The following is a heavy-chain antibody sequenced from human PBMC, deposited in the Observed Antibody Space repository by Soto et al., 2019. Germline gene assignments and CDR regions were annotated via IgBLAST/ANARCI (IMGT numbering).Heavy chain of an antibody. D-gene: IGHD1-26*01. CDR2: IIPIFGTA. CDR3: ARSYSGSYGALKHCDS. V-gene: IGHV1-69*12. J-gene: IGHJ4*02. Sequence: QVQLVQSGAEVTKPGCSVKVSCKASGGTFSSYAISWVRQAPGQGLEWMGGIIPIFGTANYAQQFQGRVTITADESTSIAYRELGSLRSEDTAVYYCARSYSGSYGALKHCDSWGQGTLVTFSS. CDR1: GGTFSSYA.